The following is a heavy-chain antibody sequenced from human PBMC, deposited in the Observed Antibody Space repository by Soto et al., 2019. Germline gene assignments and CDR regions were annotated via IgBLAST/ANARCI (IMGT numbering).Heavy chain of an antibody. Sequence: QVQLQESGPGLVKTSETLSLTCTVSGASLSGSYWSWIRRPAGKGLEWIGRIYFTGSTNYNPSPRGRVTKSQDTSTKPFSLRLNSVTAADTAMYSCGRAPPGPTTEGAPSYFDLWGRGTLVTVSS. V-gene: IGHV4-4*07. D-gene: IGHD1-1*01. CDR3: GRAPPGPTTEGAPSYFDL. CDR1: GASLSGSY. CDR2: IYFTGST. J-gene: IGHJ2*01.